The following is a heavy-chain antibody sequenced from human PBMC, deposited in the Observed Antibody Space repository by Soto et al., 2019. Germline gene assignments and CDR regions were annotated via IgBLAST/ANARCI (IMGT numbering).Heavy chain of an antibody. Sequence: ASVKVSCKASGYTFTSYGISWVRQAPGQGLEWMGWISAYNGNTNYAQKLQGRVTMTTDTSTSPAYMELRSLRSDDTAVYYCARDGDSSGYYETAFDYWGQGTLVTVSS. CDR1: GYTFTSYG. V-gene: IGHV1-18*01. J-gene: IGHJ4*02. CDR2: ISAYNGNT. D-gene: IGHD3-22*01. CDR3: ARDGDSSGYYETAFDY.